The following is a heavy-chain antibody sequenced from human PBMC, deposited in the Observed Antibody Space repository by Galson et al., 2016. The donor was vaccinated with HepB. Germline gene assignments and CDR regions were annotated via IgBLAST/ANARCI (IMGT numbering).Heavy chain of an antibody. V-gene: IGHV3-7*03. J-gene: IGHJ4*02. D-gene: IGHD3-16*01. CDR3: ARDTGGGSFDY. CDR1: GFTFSNYG. Sequence: SLRLSCAASGFTFSNYGMHWVRQAPGKGLEWVADINHDGSEIYYVDSVKGRFTISRDNGRNSLFLQMNSLRAEDTAVYYCARDTGGGSFDYWGQGTLVTVSS. CDR2: INHDGSEI.